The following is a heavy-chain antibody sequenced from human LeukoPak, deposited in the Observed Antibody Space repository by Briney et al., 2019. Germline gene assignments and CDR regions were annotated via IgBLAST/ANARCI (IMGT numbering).Heavy chain of an antibody. Sequence: SETLSLTCTVSGGSISSYYWSWIRQPPGKGLEWIGYIYYSGSTNYNPSLKSRVTISVDTSKNQFSLKLSSVTAADTAVYYRARVASVDGSYYFDYWGQGTLVTVSS. J-gene: IGHJ4*02. CDR3: ARVASVDGSYYFDY. V-gene: IGHV4-59*08. CDR2: IYYSGST. D-gene: IGHD5-24*01. CDR1: GGSISSYY.